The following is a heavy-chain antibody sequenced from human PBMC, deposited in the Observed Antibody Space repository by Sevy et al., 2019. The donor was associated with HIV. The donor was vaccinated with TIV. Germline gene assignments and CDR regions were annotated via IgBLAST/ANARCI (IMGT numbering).Heavy chain of an antibody. J-gene: IGHJ4*02. V-gene: IGHV4-59*01. CDR1: GGSFSNYY. CDR2: IYNSGST. D-gene: IGHD3-16*01. CDR3: ACVLGIRSGFDY. Sequence: SETLSLTCTLSGGSFSNYYWNWVRQPPGKGLEWIGYIYNSGSTNYNPSLESQVTMSVDTSKNQFSLKLHSVTAADTAVYFFACVLGIRSGFDYWGQGIPVTVSS.